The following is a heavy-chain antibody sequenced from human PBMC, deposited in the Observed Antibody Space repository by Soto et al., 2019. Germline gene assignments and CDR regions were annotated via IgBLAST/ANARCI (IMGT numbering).Heavy chain of an antibody. D-gene: IGHD2-2*01. J-gene: IGHJ6*02. CDR1: GGTFSSYF. Sequence: QVQLVQYGAEVKKAGSSVNVSCKASGGTFSSYFINWVRQAPGQGLEWVVGIIHVFDKPYYAEKFQVSVTITADKSTTTAYMALSSLRSNDQAVYYCARDTDFTTADYFYYGLDVWGQGNTGTVS. CDR3: ARDTDFTTADYFYYGLDV. CDR2: IIHVFDKP. V-gene: IGHV1-69*06.